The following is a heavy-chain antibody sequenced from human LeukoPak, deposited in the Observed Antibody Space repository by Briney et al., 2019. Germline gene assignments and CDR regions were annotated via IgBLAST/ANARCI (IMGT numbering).Heavy chain of an antibody. CDR3: ARQWLVSPLFDY. D-gene: IGHD6-19*01. CDR1: GGSFSGYY. CDR2: IIHSGST. Sequence: SETLSLTCAVYGGSFSGYYWSWIRQPPGKGLEWIGAIIHSGSTNYNPSLRRRVTVSVHTSKNQLSLKLSSVTAADTAVYYCARQWLVSPLFDYWGQGTLVTVSS. V-gene: IGHV4-34*12. J-gene: IGHJ4*02.